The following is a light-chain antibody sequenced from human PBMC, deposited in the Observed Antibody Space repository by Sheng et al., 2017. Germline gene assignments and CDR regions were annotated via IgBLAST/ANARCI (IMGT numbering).Light chain of an antibody. J-gene: IGKJ1*01. CDR3: QQTYSTVWA. Sequence: EIVLTQSPGTLALSPGERATLSCRASLSISNSYLTWYQQKPGQAPRLVIYGASTRATGIPDRFIGSGSGTDFTLTISRLEPEDFATYYCQQTYSTVWAFGQGTKV. CDR1: LSISNSY. CDR2: GAS. V-gene: IGKV3-20*01.